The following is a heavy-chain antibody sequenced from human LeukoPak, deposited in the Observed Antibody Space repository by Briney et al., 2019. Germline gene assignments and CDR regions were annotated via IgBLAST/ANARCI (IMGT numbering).Heavy chain of an antibody. J-gene: IGHJ6*02. CDR2: ISSSSSYI. V-gene: IGHV3-21*01. D-gene: IGHD5-18*01. CDR1: GFTFSSYS. CDR3: ARDSGGGYSYGYPYYYYGMDV. Sequence: KTGGSLRLSCAASGFTFSSYSMNWVRQAPGKGLEWVSSISSSSSYIYYADSVKGRFTISRDNAKNSLYLQMNSLRAEDTAVYYCARDSGGGYSYGYPYYYYGMDVWGQGTTVTVSS.